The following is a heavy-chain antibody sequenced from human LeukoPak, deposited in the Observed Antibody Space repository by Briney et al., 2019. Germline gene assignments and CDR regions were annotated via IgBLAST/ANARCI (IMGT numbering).Heavy chain of an antibody. CDR2: ISGSGGST. Sequence: GGSLRLSCAASGFTFSSYAMSWVRQAPGKGLEWVSAISGSGGSTYYADSVKGRFTISRDNSKNTLYLQMNSLRAEDTAVYYCAKSNTGDHSSSWTFDYWGQGTLVTVSS. D-gene: IGHD6-13*01. V-gene: IGHV3-23*01. CDR3: AKSNTGDHSSSWTFDY. J-gene: IGHJ4*02. CDR1: GFTFSSYA.